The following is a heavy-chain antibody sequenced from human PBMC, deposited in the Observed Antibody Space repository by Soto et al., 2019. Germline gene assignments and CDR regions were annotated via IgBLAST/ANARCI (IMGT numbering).Heavy chain of an antibody. V-gene: IGHV4-59*01. CDR2: VYYTGST. CDR3: ARSVAVPGAHIDY. D-gene: IGHD6-19*01. CDR1: GGSISGSY. Sequence: WETLSLTCSVSGGSISGSYWSWIRQSPGKGLEWLGYVYYTGSTNYSPSLRSRVSISVDTSKNEFSLRLSSVTAADTAVYFCARSVAVPGAHIDYWGQGTQVTVSS. J-gene: IGHJ4*02.